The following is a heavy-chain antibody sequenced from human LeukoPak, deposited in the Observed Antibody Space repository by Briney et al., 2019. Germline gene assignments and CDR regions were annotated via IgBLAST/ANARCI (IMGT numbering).Heavy chain of an antibody. D-gene: IGHD5-12*01. J-gene: IGHJ4*02. CDR2: IWYDGSNK. Sequence: GGSLRLSCAASGFTFSSYGMHWVRQAPGKGLEWVAVIWYDGSNKYYADSVKGRFTISRDNSKNTLYVQMNSLRAEDTAVYYCATEGVATWDYFDFWGQGTLVTLSS. CDR3: ATEGVATWDYFDF. CDR1: GFTFSSYG. V-gene: IGHV3-30*02.